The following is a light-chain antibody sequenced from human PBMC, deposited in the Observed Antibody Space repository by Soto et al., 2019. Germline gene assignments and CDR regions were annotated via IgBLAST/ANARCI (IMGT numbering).Light chain of an antibody. CDR2: EVS. Sequence: SWLSQPPSASRSPGQSVAVSCAGTSSDIGNYNFVSWHQQHPGKAPRLMIYEVSKRPSGVPDRFSGSKSGNTASPTVSGLQAEDEPDYYCSSYAGSNTYDFGTGTKVTGL. CDR1: SSDIGNYNF. V-gene: IGLV2-8*01. J-gene: IGLJ1*01. CDR3: SSYAGSNTYD.